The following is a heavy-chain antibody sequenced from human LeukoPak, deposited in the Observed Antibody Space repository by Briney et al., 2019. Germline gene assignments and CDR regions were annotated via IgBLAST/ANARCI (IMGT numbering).Heavy chain of an antibody. J-gene: IGHJ4*02. CDR3: VRDGGYCSNTDCYSFDY. CDR1: GFIFDDFG. V-gene: IGHV3-20*04. CDR2: INWNSDSI. Sequence: GGSLRLSCTASGFIFDDFGMNWVLQVPGKGLEWVSGINWNSDSINYVESVRGRFTISRDNAKNSLYLQMNSLRAEDTAFYYCVRDGGYCSNTDCYSFDYWGQGIAVTVSS. D-gene: IGHD2-2*01.